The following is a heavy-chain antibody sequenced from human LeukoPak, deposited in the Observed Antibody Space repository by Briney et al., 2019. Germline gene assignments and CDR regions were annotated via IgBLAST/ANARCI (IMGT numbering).Heavy chain of an antibody. J-gene: IGHJ5*02. CDR3: ARRQVVGASNWFDP. CDR2: INHSGST. V-gene: IGHV4-34*01. Sequence: GSLRLSCAASRFTFSTYWMHWIRQPPGKGLEWIGEINHSGSTNYNPSLKSRVTISVDTSENQFSLKLSSVTAADTAVYYCARRQVVGASNWFDPWGQGTLVTVSS. D-gene: IGHD1-26*01. CDR1: RFTFSTYW.